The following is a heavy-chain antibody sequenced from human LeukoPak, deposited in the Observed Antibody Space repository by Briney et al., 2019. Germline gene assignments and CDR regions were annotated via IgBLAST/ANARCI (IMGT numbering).Heavy chain of an antibody. CDR3: ARGGVGAFTLNWFDP. CDR2: IYSSGST. V-gene: IGHV4-4*07. D-gene: IGHD1-26*01. J-gene: IGHJ5*02. Sequence: PSETLSLTCAVSGGSISSFFWSWIRQPAGKGLEWIGRIYSSGSTNYNPSLKSRVTISVDTSKNQFSLKLSSVTAADTAVYYCARGGVGAFTLNWFDPWGQGTLVTVSS. CDR1: GGSISSFF.